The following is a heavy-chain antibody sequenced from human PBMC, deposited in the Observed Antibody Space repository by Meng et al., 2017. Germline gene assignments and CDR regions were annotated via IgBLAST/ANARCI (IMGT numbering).Heavy chain of an antibody. V-gene: IGHV3-11*01. CDR1: GFTFSEYY. Sequence: LVGAGGGLVKLGGSRILSRAASGFTFSEYYLSGIRQAPGKGLEWVSYIRSSGSTIYYADSVKGRFTISRDNAQNSLYLQMNSLRAEDTAVYYCASIKVDPWGQGTLVTVSS. CDR2: IRSSGSTI. D-gene: IGHD1-14*01. J-gene: IGHJ5*02. CDR3: ASIKVDP.